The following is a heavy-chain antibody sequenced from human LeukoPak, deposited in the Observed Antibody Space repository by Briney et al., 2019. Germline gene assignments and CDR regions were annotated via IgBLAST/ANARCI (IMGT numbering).Heavy chain of an antibody. Sequence: GRSLRLSCAASGFTFSSYGMHWVRQAPGKGLEWVAVISYDGSNKYYADSVKGRFTISRDNSKNTLYLQMNSLRAEDTAVYYCAKEPWDYWGQGTLVTVSS. CDR1: GFTFSSYG. J-gene: IGHJ4*02. CDR3: AKEPWDY. V-gene: IGHV3-30*18. CDR2: ISYDGSNK.